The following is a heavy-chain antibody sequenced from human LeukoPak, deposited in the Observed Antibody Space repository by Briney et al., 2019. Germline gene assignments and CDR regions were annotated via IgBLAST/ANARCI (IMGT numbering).Heavy chain of an antibody. Sequence: GGSLRLSCAASGFTFSSYSMNWVRQAPGKGLEWVSYISSSSTIYYADSVKGRFTISRDNAKNSLYLQMNSLRAEDTAVYYCARSEYYDYVWGSYRYTYFDYWGQGTLVTVSS. V-gene: IGHV3-48*01. D-gene: IGHD3-16*02. J-gene: IGHJ4*02. CDR2: ISSSSTI. CDR3: ARSEYYDYVWGSYRYTYFDY. CDR1: GFTFSSYS.